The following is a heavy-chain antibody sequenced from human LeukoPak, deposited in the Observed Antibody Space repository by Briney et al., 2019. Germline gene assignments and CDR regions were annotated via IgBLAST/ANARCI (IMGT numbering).Heavy chain of an antibody. CDR3: ARDVLGYCSGGSCYSDY. D-gene: IGHD2-15*01. V-gene: IGHV1-69*06. CDR1: GGTFSSYA. Sequence: ASVKVSCKASGGTFSSYAISWVRQAPGQGLEWMGGTIPIFGTANYAQKLQGRVTITADKSTSTAYMELSSLRSEDTAVYYCARDVLGYCSGGSCYSDYWGQGTLVTVSS. CDR2: TIPIFGTA. J-gene: IGHJ4*02.